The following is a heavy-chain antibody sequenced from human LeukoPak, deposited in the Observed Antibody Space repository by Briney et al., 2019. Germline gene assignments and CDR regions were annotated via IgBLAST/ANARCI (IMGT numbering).Heavy chain of an antibody. CDR1: GLTSSTYG. CDR3: APLRIREENNFDL. Sequence: GGSLSLSWPVSGLTSSTYGMDWVRQAPEKGRVWVSGIVDSGGDTYYADSVKGRFTISRDNSKTTLYVQMNSLRAEDTAVYYCAPLRIREENNFDLWGQGTLVTVSS. D-gene: IGHD3-3*02. J-gene: IGHJ4*02. CDR2: IVDSGGDT. V-gene: IGHV3-23*01.